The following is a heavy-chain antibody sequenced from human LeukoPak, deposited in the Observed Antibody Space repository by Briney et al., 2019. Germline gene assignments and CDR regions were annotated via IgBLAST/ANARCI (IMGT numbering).Heavy chain of an antibody. J-gene: IGHJ4*02. CDR3: ARDRESPMGGVSYFDY. Sequence: SQTLSLTCAISGDSVSSNSAAWNWIRQSPSRGLVWLGRTYYRSKWYNDYAVSVKSRITINPDTSKNQFSLQLNSVTPEDTAVYYCARDRESPMGGVSYFDYWGQGTLVTVSS. D-gene: IGHD3-10*01. CDR1: GDSVSSNSAA. V-gene: IGHV6-1*01. CDR2: TYYRSKWYN.